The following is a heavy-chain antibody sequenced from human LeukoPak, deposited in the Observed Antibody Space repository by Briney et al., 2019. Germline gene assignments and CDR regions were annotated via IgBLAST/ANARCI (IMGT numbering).Heavy chain of an antibody. J-gene: IGHJ4*02. CDR2: IYHSGST. CDR1: GFTFSSYSM. V-gene: IGHV4-4*02. Sequence: GSLRLSCAASGFTFSSYSMNWVRQAPGKGLEWIGEIYHSGSTNYNPSLKSRVTISVDKSKNQFSLKLSSVTAADTAVYYCARADGDCLDYWGQGTLVTVSS. D-gene: IGHD2-21*02. CDR3: ARADGDCLDY.